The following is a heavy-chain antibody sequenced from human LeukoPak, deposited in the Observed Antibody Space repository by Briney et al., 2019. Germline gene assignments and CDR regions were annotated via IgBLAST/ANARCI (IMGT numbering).Heavy chain of an antibody. V-gene: IGHV3-9*01. Sequence: PGGSLRLSCAASGFTFDDYAMHWVRQAPGKGLEWVSGISWNSGSIGYADSVKGRFTISRDNAKNSLYLQMNSLRAEDTAVYYCARALEWGQGTLATVSS. CDR1: GFTFDDYA. CDR2: ISWNSGSI. J-gene: IGHJ4*02. CDR3: ARALE.